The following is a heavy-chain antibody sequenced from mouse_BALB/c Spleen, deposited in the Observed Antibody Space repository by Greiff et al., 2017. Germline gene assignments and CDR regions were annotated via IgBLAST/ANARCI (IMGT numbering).Heavy chain of an antibody. J-gene: IGHJ4*01. V-gene: IGHV1-69*02. CDR2: IDPSDSYT. D-gene: IGHD2-3*01. Sequence: QVQLQQPGAELVKPGASVKLSCKASGYTFTSYWMHWVKQRPGQGLEWIGEIDPSDSYTNYNQKFKGKATLTVDKSSSTAYMQLSSLTSEDSAVYYCARWDGPTSRDAMDYWGQGTSVTVSS. CDR3: ARWDGPTSRDAMDY. CDR1: GYTFTSYW.